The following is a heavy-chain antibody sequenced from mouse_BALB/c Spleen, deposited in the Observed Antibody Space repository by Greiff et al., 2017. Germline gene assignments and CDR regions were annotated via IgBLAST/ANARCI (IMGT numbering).Heavy chain of an antibody. D-gene: IGHD2-3*01. CDR2: ISYDGSN. Sequence: EVQLQQSGPGLVKPSQSLSLTCSVTGYSITSGYYWNWIRQFPGNKLEWMGYISYDGSNNYNPSLKNRISITRDTSKNQFFLKLNSVTTEDTATYYCATYDSYFDYWGQGTTLTVSS. CDR1: GYSITSGYY. CDR3: ATYDSYFDY. J-gene: IGHJ2*01. V-gene: IGHV3-6*02.